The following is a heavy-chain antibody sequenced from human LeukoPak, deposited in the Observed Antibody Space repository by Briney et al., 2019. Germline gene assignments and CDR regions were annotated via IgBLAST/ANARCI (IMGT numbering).Heavy chain of an antibody. CDR1: GFTFSSYW. J-gene: IGHJ6*02. D-gene: IGHD1-1*01. V-gene: IGHV3-74*01. CDR2: INSDGSST. CDR3: ARGTGTYGMDV. Sequence: GGSLRLSCAASGFTFSSYWMHWVRQAPGKGLVWVSRINSDGSSTRYADSVKGRFTISRDNAKNTLYLQMNSLRAEDTAVYYCARGTGTYGMDVWGQGTTVTVSS.